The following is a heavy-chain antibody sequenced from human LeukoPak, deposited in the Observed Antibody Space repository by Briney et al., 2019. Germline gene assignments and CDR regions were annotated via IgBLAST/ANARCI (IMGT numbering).Heavy chain of an antibody. CDR1: GFTFDDYA. CDR3: AKEMDGMDV. V-gene: IGHV3-9*01. D-gene: IGHD5-24*01. J-gene: IGHJ6*02. Sequence: GGSLRLSCAASGFTFDDYAMHWVRQAPGKGLEWVSGISWNSGSIGYADSVKGRFTISRDNAKNSLYLQMNSLRAGDTALYYCAKEMDGMDVWGQGTTVTVSS. CDR2: ISWNSGSI.